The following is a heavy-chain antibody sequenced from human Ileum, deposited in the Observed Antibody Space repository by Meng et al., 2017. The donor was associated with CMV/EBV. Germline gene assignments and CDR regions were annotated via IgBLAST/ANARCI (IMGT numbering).Heavy chain of an antibody. D-gene: IGHD5-18*01. CDR1: GGTFSSYA. Sequence: ASVKVSCKASGGTFSSYAISWVRQAPGQGLEWMGWINPNSGGTNYAQKFQGRVTMTRDTSISTAYMELSRLRSDDTAVYYCARDKSVDTAMVTLNYWGQGTLVTVSS. CDR2: INPNSGGT. V-gene: IGHV1-2*02. CDR3: ARDKSVDTAMVTLNY. J-gene: IGHJ4*02.